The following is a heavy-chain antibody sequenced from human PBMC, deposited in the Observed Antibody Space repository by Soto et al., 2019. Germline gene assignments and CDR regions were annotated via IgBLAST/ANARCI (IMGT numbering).Heavy chain of an antibody. Sequence: SETLSLTCAVSGGSISSYYWSWIRQPPGKGLEWIGYIYYSGSTNYNPSLKSRVTISVDTSKNQFSLKLSSVTAADTAVYYCAKTYYYGSGSSGFDYWGQGTLVTVSS. CDR3: AKTYYYGSGSSGFDY. V-gene: IGHV4-59*08. CDR1: GGSISSYY. CDR2: IYYSGST. D-gene: IGHD3-10*01. J-gene: IGHJ4*02.